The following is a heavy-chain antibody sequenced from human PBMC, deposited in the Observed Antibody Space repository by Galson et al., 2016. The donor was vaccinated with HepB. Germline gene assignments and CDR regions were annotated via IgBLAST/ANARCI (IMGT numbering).Heavy chain of an antibody. D-gene: IGHD3-10*01. V-gene: IGHV4-30-2*01. CDR2: IHHTGNT. CDR1: GGSIRNGGYS. CDR3: ARAKKTVRGAYILDY. Sequence: TLSLTCTVSGGSIRNGGYSWNWIRQPPGKGLEWIGDIHHTGNTNYNPSLKSRITISINRSKNEFSLKLSSLTAADTAVYYCARAKKTVRGAYILDYWGQGTLVTVSS. J-gene: IGHJ4*02.